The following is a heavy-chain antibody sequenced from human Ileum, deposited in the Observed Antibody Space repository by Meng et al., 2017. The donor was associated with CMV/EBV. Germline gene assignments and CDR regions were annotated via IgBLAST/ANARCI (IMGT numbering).Heavy chain of an antibody. CDR2: ISSSGSTI. J-gene: IGHJ3*02. Sequence: GESLKISCAASGFTFSSYEMNWVRQAPGKGLEWVSYISSSGSTIYYADSVKGRFTISRDNAKNSLYLQMNSLSAEDTAVYYCARDRGDYDFWSGYYTGPDDAFDIWGQGTMVTVSS. V-gene: IGHV3-48*03. D-gene: IGHD3-3*01. CDR1: GFTFSSYE. CDR3: ARDRGDYDFWSGYYTGPDDAFDI.